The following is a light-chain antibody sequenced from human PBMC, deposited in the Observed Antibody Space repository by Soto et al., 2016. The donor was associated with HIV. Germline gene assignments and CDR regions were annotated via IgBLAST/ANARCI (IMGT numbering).Light chain of an antibody. V-gene: IGKV1-5*03. CDR2: KAS. CDR3: QQYSSYPYT. Sequence: DIQMTQSPSTLSASVEDRVTITCRASQSISSWLAWYQRKPGKAPKLLIYKASSLESGVPSRFSGSGSGTEFTLTISSLQPDDFATYYCQQYSSYPYTFGQGTKLEIK. J-gene: IGKJ2*01. CDR1: QSISSW.